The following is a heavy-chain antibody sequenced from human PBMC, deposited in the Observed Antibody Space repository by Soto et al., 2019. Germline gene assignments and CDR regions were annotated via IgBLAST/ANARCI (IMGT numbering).Heavy chain of an antibody. V-gene: IGHV1-8*01. CDR3: ARMYYDFWSGYYTYYYYYMDV. D-gene: IGHD3-3*01. Sequence: ASVKVSCKASGYTFTSYDINWVRQATGQGLEWMGWMNPNSGNTGYAQMFQGRVTMTRNTSISTAYMELSSLRSEDTAVYYCARMYYDFWSGYYTYYYYYMDVWGKGTTVTVSS. J-gene: IGHJ6*03. CDR1: GYTFTSYD. CDR2: MNPNSGNT.